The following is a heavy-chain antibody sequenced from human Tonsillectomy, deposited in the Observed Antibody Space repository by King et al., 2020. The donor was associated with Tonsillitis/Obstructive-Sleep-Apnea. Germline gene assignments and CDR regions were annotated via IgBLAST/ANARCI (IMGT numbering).Heavy chain of an antibody. CDR3: ARLFFYSGAHKIYY. CDR1: GFTSTSYV. J-gene: IGHJ4*02. V-gene: IGHV3-23*04. D-gene: IGHD5-12*01. CDR2: INDSGLYA. Sequence: VQLVESGGGLVQPGGSLRLSCAASGFTSTSYVLTWVRQAPGKGLEWVSSINDSGLYASYADSVRGRFTISRDNSKNTLFLHMNSLRAEDTAVYYCARLFFYSGAHKIYYWGRGTLVTVSS.